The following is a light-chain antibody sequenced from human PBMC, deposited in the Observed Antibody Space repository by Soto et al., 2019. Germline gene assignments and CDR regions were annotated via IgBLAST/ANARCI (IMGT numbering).Light chain of an antibody. V-gene: IGKV3-11*01. J-gene: IGKJ5*01. CDR3: QQRNIWPPVT. CDR1: PIVTNY. Sequence: EIVLTQSPATLSLSPGERATLSCRASPIVTNYLAWYQQKPGQAPRLVIYGAFNRATGIPARFSGSGSGTDFTLTISSLEPEDFAVYYCQQRNIWPPVTFGQGTRLEIK. CDR2: GAF.